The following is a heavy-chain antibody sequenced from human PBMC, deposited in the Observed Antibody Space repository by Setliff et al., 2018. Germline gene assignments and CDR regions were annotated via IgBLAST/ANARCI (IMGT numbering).Heavy chain of an antibody. J-gene: IGHJ4*02. V-gene: IGHV4-39*07. CDR2: INHSGST. CDR1: GGSVSDSTYY. Sequence: SETLSLTCTVSGGSVSDSTYYWGWVRQPPGKGLEWIGSINHSGSTNYNPSLKSRVTISVDTSKNQFSLRLISVTAADTAVYYCARGGTFRYFDYWGQGTPVTVSS. D-gene: IGHD5-12*01. CDR3: ARGGTFRYFDY.